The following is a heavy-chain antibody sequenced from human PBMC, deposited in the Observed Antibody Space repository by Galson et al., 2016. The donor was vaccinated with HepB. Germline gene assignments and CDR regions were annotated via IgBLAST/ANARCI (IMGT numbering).Heavy chain of an antibody. D-gene: IGHD1-26*01. CDR1: GYTFTSYT. Sequence: SVKVSCKASGYTFTSYTMHWVRQAPGQRLEWMGWINASNGNTNYSQKFQGRVTITRDTSESTAYMELSSLRSEDRAVYYCARCRESSGSYPFYYFDYWGQGTLVTVSS. CDR3: ARCRESSGSYPFYYFDY. J-gene: IGHJ4*02. CDR2: INASNGNT. V-gene: IGHV1-3*01.